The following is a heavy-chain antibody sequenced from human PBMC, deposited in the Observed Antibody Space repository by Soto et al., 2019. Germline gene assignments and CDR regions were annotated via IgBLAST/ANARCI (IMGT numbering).Heavy chain of an antibody. Sequence: QVLLVESGEGVVQPGRSLRLSCAASGFTFRDYGMHWVRQAPGKGLEWVAFISYDGSSEFYADSVKGRFTISRDNSKNTVYLQMNSLRPEDTAVYRCAREDHDFDLWGHGTMVTVSS. J-gene: IGHJ3*01. V-gene: IGHV3-30*03. CDR1: GFTFRDYG. CDR3: AREDHDFDL. CDR2: ISYDGSSE.